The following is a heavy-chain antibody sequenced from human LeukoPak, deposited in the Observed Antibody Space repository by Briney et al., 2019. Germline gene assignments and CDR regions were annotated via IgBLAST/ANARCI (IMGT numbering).Heavy chain of an antibody. D-gene: IGHD6-6*01. CDR1: GGSISSSSYY. V-gene: IGHV4-39*01. J-gene: IGHJ4*02. Sequence: SETLSLTCTVSGGSISSSSYYWGWIRQPPGKGLEWIGSIYYSGSTYYNPSLKSRVTISVDTSKNQFSLKLSSVTAADTAVYYCARKSSSSLETAFDYWGQGTLVTVSS. CDR3: ARKSSSSLETAFDY. CDR2: IYYSGST.